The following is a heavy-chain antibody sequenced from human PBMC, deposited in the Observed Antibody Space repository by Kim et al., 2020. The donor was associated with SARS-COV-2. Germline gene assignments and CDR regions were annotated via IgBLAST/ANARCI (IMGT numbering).Heavy chain of an antibody. J-gene: IGHJ4*02. V-gene: IGHV3-23*01. CDR2: ISGSGGKT. CDR3: AKDILVRGGPWDYFDF. CDR1: GFTFSSYA. D-gene: IGHD3-10*01. Sequence: GGSLRLSCAASGFTFSSYALTWVRQAPGKGLEWVSHISGSGGKTFYAESVKGRFTISRDNSNNTVYLQMTGLRPEETAKYYCAKDILVRGGPWDYFDFWGQGTLVTVSS.